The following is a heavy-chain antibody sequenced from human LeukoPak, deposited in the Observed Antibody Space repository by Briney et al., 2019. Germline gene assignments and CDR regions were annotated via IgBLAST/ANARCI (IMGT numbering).Heavy chain of an antibody. J-gene: IGHJ5*02. CDR1: GFTFSSYS. D-gene: IGHD3-10*01. CDR2: ISSSSSYI. Sequence: GGSLRLSCAASGFTFSSYSMNWFRQAPGKGLEWVSSISSSSSYIYYADSVKGRFTISRDNAKNSLYLQMNSLRAEDTALYYCAREQGMVRGSWFDPWGQGTLVTVSS. CDR3: AREQGMVRGSWFDP. V-gene: IGHV3-21*04.